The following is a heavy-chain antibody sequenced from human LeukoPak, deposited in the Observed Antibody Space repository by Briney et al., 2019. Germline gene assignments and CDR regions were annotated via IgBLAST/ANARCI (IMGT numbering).Heavy chain of an antibody. CDR1: SDYINTYY. CDR2: IFSSGIN. J-gene: IGHJ5*02. V-gene: IGHV4-59*08. D-gene: IGHD3/OR15-3a*01. Sequence: SETQSLTCTVSSDYINTYYWTWIPHPPGKGLEWIGYIFSSGINSYNPSLKSRVTISVDTSNNQFSLKLTSVTAADTAVYYCARGHYDLNLWGQGTLVTVSS. CDR3: ARGHYDLNL.